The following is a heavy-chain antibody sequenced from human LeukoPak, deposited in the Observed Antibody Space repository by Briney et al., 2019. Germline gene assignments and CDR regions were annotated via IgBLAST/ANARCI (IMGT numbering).Heavy chain of an antibody. CDR1: GYIFTDYA. Sequence: ASVKVSCKTSGYIFTDYAMNWVRQAPGQGLEWMGWINPNSGGTNYAQKFQGRVTMTRDTSISTAYMELSRLRSDDTAVYYCARETYYDFWSGYWWYYYYMDVWGKGTTVTVSS. CDR3: ARETYYDFWSGYWWYYYYMDV. V-gene: IGHV1-2*02. J-gene: IGHJ6*03. CDR2: INPNSGGT. D-gene: IGHD3-3*01.